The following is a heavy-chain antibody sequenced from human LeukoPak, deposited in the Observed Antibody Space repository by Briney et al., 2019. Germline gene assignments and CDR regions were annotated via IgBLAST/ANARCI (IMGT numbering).Heavy chain of an antibody. V-gene: IGHV3-23*01. CDR3: AKRYCTSTSCPYYYYFGLDV. Sequence: GGSLRLSCAASGFTFSSYAMTWVRQAPGKGLEWVSAIIGSGDSTYYADSVKGRFTISRDNSKNTLYLQMNSLRAEDTAVYYCAKRYCTSTSCPYYYYFGLDVWGQGTTVTVSS. CDR2: IIGSGDST. D-gene: IGHD2-2*01. CDR1: GFTFSSYA. J-gene: IGHJ6*02.